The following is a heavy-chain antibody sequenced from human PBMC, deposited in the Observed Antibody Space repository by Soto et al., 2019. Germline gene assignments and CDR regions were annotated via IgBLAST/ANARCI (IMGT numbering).Heavy chain of an antibody. CDR3: AKSLSLRGWFDP. CDR2: ISWNSGSI. J-gene: IGHJ5*02. D-gene: IGHD3-16*01. V-gene: IGHV3-9*01. Sequence: PGGSLRLSCAASGFTFDDYAMHWVRQAPGKGLEWVSGISWNSGSIGYADSVKGRFTISRDNAKNSLYLQMNSLRAEDTALYYCAKSLSLRGWFDPWGQGTLVTVSS. CDR1: GFTFDDYA.